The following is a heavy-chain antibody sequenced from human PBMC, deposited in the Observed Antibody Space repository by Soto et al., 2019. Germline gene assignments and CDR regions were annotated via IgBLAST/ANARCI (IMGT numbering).Heavy chain of an antibody. D-gene: IGHD6-13*01. CDR1: GGSISSYY. CDR3: ARVWITGAGIPRFDP. CDR2: IYYSGST. J-gene: IGHJ5*02. Sequence: PSETLSLTCTVSGGSISSYYWSWIRKPPGKGLEWIGYIYYSGSTNYNPSLKSRVSISVDTSKNQFSLKLTSVTAADTAVYYCARVWITGAGIPRFDPWGQGTLVTVSS. V-gene: IGHV4-59*01.